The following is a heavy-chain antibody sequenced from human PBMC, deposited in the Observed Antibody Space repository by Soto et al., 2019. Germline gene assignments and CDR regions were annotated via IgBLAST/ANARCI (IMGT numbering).Heavy chain of an antibody. CDR2: IFSSGST. CDR3: ARDQGVVVTADNWFDP. J-gene: IGHJ5*02. V-gene: IGHV4-4*07. Sequence: ETLSRTGPVSGGSITDYSWVWIRQPAGKGLEWIGRIFSSGSTNYNPSLRGRITMSLDTSKNQFSLKLNSATATDTAVYFCARDQGVVVTADNWFDPWGQGILVTVYS. D-gene: IGHD2-21*02. CDR1: GGSITDYS.